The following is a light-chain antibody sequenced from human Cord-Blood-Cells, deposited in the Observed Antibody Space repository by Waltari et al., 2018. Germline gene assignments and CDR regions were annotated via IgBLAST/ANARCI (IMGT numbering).Light chain of an antibody. J-gene: IGKJ4*01. CDR1: QSVLYSSNNKNY. CDR3: QQYYSTPLT. CDR2: WAS. Sequence: DIVMTQSPDSLAVSLGERATSNCKSNQSVLYSSNNKNYLAWYQQKPGQPPKLLIYWASTRESGVPDRFSGSGSGTDFTLTISSLQAEDVAVYYCQQYYSTPLTFGGGTKVEIK. V-gene: IGKV4-1*01.